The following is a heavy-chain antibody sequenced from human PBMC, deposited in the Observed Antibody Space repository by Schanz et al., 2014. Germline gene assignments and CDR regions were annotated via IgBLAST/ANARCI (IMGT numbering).Heavy chain of an antibody. D-gene: IGHD2-8*01. Sequence: QVQLQELGPGLVKPSDTLSLTCAVSGYSINTSDWWGWIRQPPGKGLGWIGYIYYSGGTYYNPSPKGQAPCRWKTTKNRFPQRRRSVTAVDTAVYYCASKGLTTDAFDIWGQGTMVTVSS. CDR2: IYYSGGT. V-gene: IGHV4-28*07. J-gene: IGHJ3*02. CDR3: ASKGLTTDAFDI. CDR1: GYSINTSDW.